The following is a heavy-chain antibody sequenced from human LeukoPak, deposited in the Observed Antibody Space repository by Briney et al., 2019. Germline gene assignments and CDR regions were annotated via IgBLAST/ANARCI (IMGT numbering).Heavy chain of an antibody. CDR3: AKEGAYPIITYDS. J-gene: IGHJ5*01. CDR2: IKQDGSEK. CDR1: GFTFSNYW. V-gene: IGHV3-7*01. Sequence: GGSLILSCAASGFTFSNYWMNWLRQAPGKGLEWVANIKQDGSEKYYVDSVKGRFTISRDNAKNSLYLQMNSLRAEDAGVYYCAKEGAYPIITYDSWGQGTLVTVSS. D-gene: IGHD1-14*01.